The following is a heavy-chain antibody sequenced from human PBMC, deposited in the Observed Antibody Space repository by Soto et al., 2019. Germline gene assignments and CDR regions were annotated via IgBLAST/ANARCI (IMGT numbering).Heavy chain of an antibody. CDR2: IYWDDDK. D-gene: IGHD3-3*01. Sequence: SGPTLVNPTQTLTLTCTFSGFSLSTSGVGVGWIRQPPGKALEWLALIYWDDDKRYSPSLKSRLTITKDTSKNQVVLTMTNMDPVDTATYYCARQYYDFWSGYPPGYCYYGMDVWGQGT. J-gene: IGHJ6*02. V-gene: IGHV2-5*02. CDR1: GFSLSTSGVG. CDR3: ARQYYDFWSGYPPGYCYYGMDV.